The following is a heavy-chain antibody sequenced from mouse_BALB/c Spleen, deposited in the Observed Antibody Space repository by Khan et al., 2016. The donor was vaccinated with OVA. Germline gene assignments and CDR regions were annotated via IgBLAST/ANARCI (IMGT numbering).Heavy chain of an antibody. Sequence: EVELVESGGDLVKPGGSLKLSCAASGFTFSSYSMSWVRQTPDKRLEWVATISSDGDYTYFPDSVKGRFIISRDNAKNTLNLQMSSLKSEDTAVYYCASHLTGSFAYGGQGTLVTVSA. CDR3: ASHLTGSFAY. CDR2: ISSDGDYT. V-gene: IGHV5-6*01. J-gene: IGHJ3*01. CDR1: GFTFSSYS. D-gene: IGHD4-1*01.